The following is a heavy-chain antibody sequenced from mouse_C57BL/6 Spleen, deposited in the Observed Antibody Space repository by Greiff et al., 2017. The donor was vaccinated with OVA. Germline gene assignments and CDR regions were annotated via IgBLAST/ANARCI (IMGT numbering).Heavy chain of an antibody. CDR1: GFTFSDYG. V-gene: IGHV5-17*01. CDR3: ASYDGGAY. D-gene: IGHD2-3*01. CDR2: ISSGSSTI. Sequence: EVQLVESGGGLVKPGGSLKLSCAASGFTFSDYGMHWVRQAPEKGLEWVAYISSGSSTIYYADTVKGRFTISRDNAKNTLFLQMTSLRSEDTAMYYCASYDGGAYWGQGTLVTVSA. J-gene: IGHJ3*01.